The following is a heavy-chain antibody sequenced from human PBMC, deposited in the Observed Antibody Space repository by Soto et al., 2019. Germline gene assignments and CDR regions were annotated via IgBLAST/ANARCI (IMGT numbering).Heavy chain of an antibody. Sequence: PGGSLRLSCAASGFTFSSHWMSWVRQAPGKGLEWVSDIRGSGSSTYYADSVKGRFTISRDNSKNTLYLQMNSLRAEDTAVYYCANHHGSGTRAPYYYYYMDVWGKGTTVTVSS. CDR1: GFTFSSHW. J-gene: IGHJ6*03. CDR2: IRGSGSST. D-gene: IGHD3-10*01. CDR3: ANHHGSGTRAPYYYYYMDV. V-gene: IGHV3-23*01.